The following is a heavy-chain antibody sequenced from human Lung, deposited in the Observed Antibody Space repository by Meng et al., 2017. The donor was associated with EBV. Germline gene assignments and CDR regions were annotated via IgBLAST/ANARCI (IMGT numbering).Heavy chain of an antibody. CDR1: GGSISSGGYS. J-gene: IGHJ5*02. CDR3: ARGITMVRGVPGHWFDP. Sequence: QLQPQESGSGLVKPSQTLSLTCAVSGGSISSGGYSWSWIRQPPGKGLEWIEYIYHSGSTYYNPSLKSRVTISVDRSKNQFSLKLSSVTAADTAVYYCARGITMVRGVPGHWFDPWGQGTLVTVAS. V-gene: IGHV4-30-2*01. CDR2: IYHSGST. D-gene: IGHD3-10*01.